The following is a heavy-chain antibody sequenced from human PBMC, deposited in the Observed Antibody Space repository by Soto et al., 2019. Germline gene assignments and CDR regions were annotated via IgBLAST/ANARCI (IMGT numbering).Heavy chain of an antibody. V-gene: IGHV3-21*01. D-gene: IGHD3-22*01. Sequence: EVQLEESGGGLVKPGGSLRLSCVASGLTINTYSMMWVRQAPGKGLEWVSSISSSSSYIYYADSVKGRFTISRDNAKNSLYLQMNSLRAEDTAVYYCARDLYYYGSSGFNYWGQGTLVPVSS. J-gene: IGHJ4*02. CDR2: ISSSSSYI. CDR1: GLTINTYS. CDR3: ARDLYYYGSSGFNY.